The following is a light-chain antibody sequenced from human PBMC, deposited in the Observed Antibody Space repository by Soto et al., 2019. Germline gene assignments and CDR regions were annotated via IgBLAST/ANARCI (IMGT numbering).Light chain of an antibody. V-gene: IGKV3-20*01. CDR2: DAS. CDR3: QQFSSSPLT. CDR1: QTVSNNY. Sequence: EFVLTQSPGTLSLSPGERATLSCRASQTVSNNYLAWYQQKPGQAPRLLIYDASSRATGIPDRFSGGGSGTDFTLTISRLEPEDFAVYYSQQFSSSPLTFGGGTKVEIK. J-gene: IGKJ4*01.